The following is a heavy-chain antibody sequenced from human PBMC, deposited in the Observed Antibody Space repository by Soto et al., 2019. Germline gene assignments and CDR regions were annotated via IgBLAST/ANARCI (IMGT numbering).Heavy chain of an antibody. Sequence: SGPTLVNPTQTLTLTCSFSGFSLSTSGVGVGWIRQPPGKALEWLALIYWDDDKRYSPSLRSRLTITKDTSKNQVVLTMTNMDPVDTATYYCIQSRCGGDCLQSYASYYYYGMDVWGQGTTVTVSS. CDR2: IYWDDDK. CDR1: GFSLSTSGVG. D-gene: IGHD2-21*02. CDR3: IQSRCGGDCLQSYASYYYYGMDV. V-gene: IGHV2-5*02. J-gene: IGHJ6*02.